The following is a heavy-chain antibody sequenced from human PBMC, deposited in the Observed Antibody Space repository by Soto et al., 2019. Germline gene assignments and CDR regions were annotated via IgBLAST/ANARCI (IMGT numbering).Heavy chain of an antibody. J-gene: IGHJ4*02. Sequence: EVQVLESGGDLVQPGGSLRLFCAVSGFTISNIWMHWVRQAPGKGLVSVSRIKRDGSTTDYADSVKGRFTVSRDNVKNTLYLQMSSLRAEDTAVYYCASGLMMGTNFWGPGTLVTVSS. V-gene: IGHV3-74*01. CDR3: ASGLMMGTNF. D-gene: IGHD2-8*01. CDR1: GFTISNIW. CDR2: IKRDGSTT.